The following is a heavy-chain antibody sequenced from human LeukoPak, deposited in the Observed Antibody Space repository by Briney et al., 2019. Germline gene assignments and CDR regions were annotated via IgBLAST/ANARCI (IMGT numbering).Heavy chain of an antibody. CDR3: ARDLRPTGGYDPFDY. Sequence: GASVKVSCKASGYTFTGYYMHWVRQAPGQGLEWMGWINPNSGGTNYAQKFQGRVTMTRDTSISTAYMELSRLRSDDTAVYYCARDLRPTGGYDPFDYWGQGTLVTVSS. D-gene: IGHD5-12*01. J-gene: IGHJ4*02. CDR1: GYTFTGYY. CDR2: INPNSGGT. V-gene: IGHV1-2*02.